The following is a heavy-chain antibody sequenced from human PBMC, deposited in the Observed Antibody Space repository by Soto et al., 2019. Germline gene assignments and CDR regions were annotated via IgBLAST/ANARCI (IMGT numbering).Heavy chain of an antibody. CDR1: GGTFRSYA. CDR3: ARHNPLVGATTHYYYYMDV. Sequence: ASVKVSCKASGGTFRSYAISWVRQAPGQGLEWMGGIIPIFGTANYAQKFQGRVTITADESTSTAYMELSSLRSEDTAVYYCARHNPLVGATTHYYYYMDVWGKGTTVTVSS. J-gene: IGHJ6*03. CDR2: IIPIFGTA. V-gene: IGHV1-69*13. D-gene: IGHD1-26*01.